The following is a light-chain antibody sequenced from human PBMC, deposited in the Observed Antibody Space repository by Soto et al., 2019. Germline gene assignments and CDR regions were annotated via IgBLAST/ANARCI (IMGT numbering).Light chain of an antibody. CDR2: GAS. CDR1: QSISSN. CDR3: QQYTDWPRT. V-gene: IGKV3-15*01. Sequence: EIVMTQSPATLSVSPGERATLSCRASQSISSNLAWYQQKPGQAPRLLIYGASTRATAIPARFSGSGSGTEFTLTISSLQSEDFAVYYCQQYTDWPRTFGQGTKVDIK. J-gene: IGKJ1*01.